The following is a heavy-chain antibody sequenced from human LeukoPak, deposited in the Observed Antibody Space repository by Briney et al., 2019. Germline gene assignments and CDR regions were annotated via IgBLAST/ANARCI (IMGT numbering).Heavy chain of an antibody. D-gene: IGHD2-21*01. Sequence: SETLSLTCTVSGGPISNYYWSWIRQPAGKGLEWIGRISASGNTNYNPSLKSRVTMSVDTSMNLFALKLSSVTAADTAVYYCARQGVAIAIDYWGQGTLVTVSS. J-gene: IGHJ4*02. V-gene: IGHV4-4*07. CDR3: ARQGVAIAIDY. CDR1: GGPISNYY. CDR2: ISASGNT.